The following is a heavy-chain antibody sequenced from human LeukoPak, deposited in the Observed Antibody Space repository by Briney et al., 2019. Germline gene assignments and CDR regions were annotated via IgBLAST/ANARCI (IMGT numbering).Heavy chain of an antibody. J-gene: IGHJ4*02. D-gene: IGHD1-26*01. CDR1: GYTFTSYY. V-gene: IGHV1-46*01. CDR3: ARDEWELLPFDY. CDR2: INPSGGST. Sequence: ASVKVSCKASGYTFTSYYMHWVRQAPGRGLEWMGIINPSGGSTSYAQKFQGRVTMTRDTSTSTVYMELSSLRSEDTAVYYCARDEWELLPFDYWGQGTLVTVSS.